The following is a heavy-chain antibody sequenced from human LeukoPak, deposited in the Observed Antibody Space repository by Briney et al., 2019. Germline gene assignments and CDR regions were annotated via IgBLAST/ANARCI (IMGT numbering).Heavy chain of an antibody. CDR3: ARGYCSGRSCYMWYSDY. J-gene: IGHJ4*02. Sequence: PGGSLRLSGAASGFAVSNNYMTWVRQAPGKGLEWVSVIYKDGSTYYADSVKGRFTISRDNSKNTVYLQMNSLRAEDTAVYYCARGYCSGRSCYMWYSDYWGQGTLVTVSS. CDR1: GFAVSNNY. CDR2: IYKDGST. V-gene: IGHV3-53*01. D-gene: IGHD2-15*01.